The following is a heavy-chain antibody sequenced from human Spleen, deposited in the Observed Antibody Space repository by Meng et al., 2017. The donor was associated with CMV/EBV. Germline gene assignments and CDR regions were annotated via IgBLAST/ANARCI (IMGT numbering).Heavy chain of an antibody. Sequence: GGSLGISSAASGFTFSSYGMHWVRQAPGKGLEWVAFIRYDGSNKYYADSVKGRFTISRDNSKNTLYLQMNSLRAEDTAVYYCARESAAGTAYYYYGMDVWGQGTTVTVSS. J-gene: IGHJ6*02. CDR1: GFTFSSYG. D-gene: IGHD6-13*01. CDR2: IRYDGSNK. V-gene: IGHV3-30*02. CDR3: ARESAAGTAYYYYGMDV.